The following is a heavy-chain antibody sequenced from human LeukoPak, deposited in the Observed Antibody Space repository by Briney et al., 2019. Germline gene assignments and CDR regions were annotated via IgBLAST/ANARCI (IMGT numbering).Heavy chain of an antibody. V-gene: IGHV3-20*01. CDR2: INWNGGST. CDR3: ARTGYSSSWYPEGEAFDI. D-gene: IGHD6-13*01. Sequence: GGSLRLSCAASGFTFDDYGMSWVRQAPGKGLEWVSGINWNGGSTGYADSVKGRFTISRDNAKNSLYLQMNSLRAEDTALYHCARTGYSSSWYPEGEAFDIWGQGTMVTVSS. J-gene: IGHJ3*02. CDR1: GFTFDDYG.